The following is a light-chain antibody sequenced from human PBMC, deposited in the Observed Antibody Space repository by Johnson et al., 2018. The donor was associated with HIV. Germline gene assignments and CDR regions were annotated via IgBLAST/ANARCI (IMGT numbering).Light chain of an antibody. J-gene: IGLJ1*01. V-gene: IGLV1-51*01. Sequence: QSVLTQSPSVSAAPGQKVIISCSGRSSNIGSNYVSWYQHLPGTAPKLLIYENDKRPSGIPYRFSASKSGTSATLDITGLQTGDEGDYCCGSWDNTLSVFVFGAVTKVTVL. CDR3: GSWDNTLSVFV. CDR2: END. CDR1: SSNIGSNY.